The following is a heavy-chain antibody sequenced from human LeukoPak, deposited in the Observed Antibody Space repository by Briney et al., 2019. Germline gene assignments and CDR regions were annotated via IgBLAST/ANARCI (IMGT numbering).Heavy chain of an antibody. CDR2: ISSSGSTI. CDR1: GFTFSSYE. D-gene: IGHD3-22*01. Sequence: GGSLRLSCAAPGFTFSSYEMNWVRQAPGKGLEWVSYISSSGSTIDYADSVKGRFTISRDNAKNSLSLQMNSLRAEDTAVYYCARENYDSSGSDGPFDYWGQGTLVTVSS. V-gene: IGHV3-48*03. CDR3: ARENYDSSGSDGPFDY. J-gene: IGHJ4*02.